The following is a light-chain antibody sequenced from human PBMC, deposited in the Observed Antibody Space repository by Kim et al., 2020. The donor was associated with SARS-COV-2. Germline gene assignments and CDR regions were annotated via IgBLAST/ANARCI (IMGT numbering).Light chain of an antibody. CDR2: QVS. V-gene: IGKV2-30*02. J-gene: IGKJ5*01. Sequence: DVVMTQSPLSLPVTLGQPASISCRSSQSLVHSDGNTYLNWFQQRPGQSPRRLIYQVSNRDSGVPDRFSGSGSGTDFTLKISRVEAEDVGVYYCMQGTHWPPITFGQGTRLEI. CDR1: QSLVHSDGNTY. CDR3: MQGTHWPPIT.